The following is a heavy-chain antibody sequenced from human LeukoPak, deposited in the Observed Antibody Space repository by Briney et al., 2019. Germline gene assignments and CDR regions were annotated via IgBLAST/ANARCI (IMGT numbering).Heavy chain of an antibody. CDR3: ARDKGPNYYDSSGSLGIDY. D-gene: IGHD3-22*01. V-gene: IGHV3-48*04. Sequence: GGSLRLSCAASGFTFSSYSMNWVRQAPGKGPEWISYMSSSSSTIYYADSVKGRFTVSRDNAKNSLYLQMNSLRAEDTAVYYCARDKGPNYYDSSGSLGIDYWGQGTLVTVSS. CDR1: GFTFSSYS. J-gene: IGHJ4*02. CDR2: MSSSSSTI.